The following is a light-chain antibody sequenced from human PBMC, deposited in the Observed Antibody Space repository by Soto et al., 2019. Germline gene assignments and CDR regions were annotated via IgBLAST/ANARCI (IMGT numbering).Light chain of an antibody. CDR3: QQGFSTPRT. Sequence: DIQMTQSPSSLSASAGDTVTITCRASRNINNYLNWYQQKPGRAPQLLIYVASSLQSGVPSRFSGSGSGTDFTLTISSLQPEDFATYYCQQGFSTPRTFGQGTTLEIK. V-gene: IGKV1-39*01. J-gene: IGKJ2*01. CDR1: RNINNY. CDR2: VAS.